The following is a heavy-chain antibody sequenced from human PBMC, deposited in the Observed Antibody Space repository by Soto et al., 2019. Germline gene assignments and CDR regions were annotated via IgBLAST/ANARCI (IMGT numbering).Heavy chain of an antibody. CDR3: ARESLRIAARPLDY. J-gene: IGHJ4*02. V-gene: IGHV1-18*01. CDR2: ISAYNGNT. CDR1: GYTFTSYG. Sequence: QVQLVQSGAEVKKPGASVKVSCKASGYTFTSYGISWVRQAPGQGLEWMGWISAYNGNTNYEQKLQGRVTMTTDTXXXXAXMXLRSLRSDDTAVYYWARESLRIAARPLDYWGQGTLVTVSS. D-gene: IGHD6-6*01.